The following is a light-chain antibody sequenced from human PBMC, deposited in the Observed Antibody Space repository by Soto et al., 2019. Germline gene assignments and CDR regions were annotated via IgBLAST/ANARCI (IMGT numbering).Light chain of an antibody. V-gene: IGKV1-39*01. J-gene: IGKJ4*01. CDR2: AAS. Sequence: DIQMTQSPFSLSASVGDRVTITCRASQNIGKNLNWYQQKPGKAPHLLIYAASNLHSGVSSRVSGSGSGTDFTLMFSSLQPEDFASYFCQQNNSTPLTFGGGTKVEIK. CDR3: QQNNSTPLT. CDR1: QNIGKN.